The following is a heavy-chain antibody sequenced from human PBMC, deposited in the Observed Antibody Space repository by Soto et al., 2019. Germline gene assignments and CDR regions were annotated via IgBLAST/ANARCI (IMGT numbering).Heavy chain of an antibody. CDR2: FMPMFGTS. CDR1: GGKFSIYA. V-gene: IGHV1-69*01. Sequence: QVQLVQSGAEVREPGSSVKVSCTASGGKFSIYAISWVRQAPGQGLEWMGGFMPMFGTSNYAQKFKGRVTITADESTRTVYMELSSLMSEETSIYYCARDMWSEKPPMYYYCMDVLGQGPTVTVSS. D-gene: IGHD3-10*02. CDR3: ARDMWSEKPPMYYYCMDV. J-gene: IGHJ6*02.